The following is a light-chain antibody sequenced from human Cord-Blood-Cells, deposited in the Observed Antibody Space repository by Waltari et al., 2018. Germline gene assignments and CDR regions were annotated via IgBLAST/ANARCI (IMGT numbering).Light chain of an antibody. CDR1: SSDVGGYNY. CDR3: CSYAGSYTWV. Sequence: QSALTQPRSVSGSPGQSVTISCTGTSSDVGGYNYVSWYQQHPGKAPKLMIYDVRKRPSVVPDRFSGSKSGNTASLTISGLQAEDEADYYCCSYAGSYTWVFGGGTKLTVL. V-gene: IGLV2-11*01. CDR2: DVR. J-gene: IGLJ3*02.